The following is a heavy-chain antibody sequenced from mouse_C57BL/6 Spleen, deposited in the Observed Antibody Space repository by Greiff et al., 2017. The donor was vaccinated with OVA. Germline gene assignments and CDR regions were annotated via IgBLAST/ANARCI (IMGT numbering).Heavy chain of an antibody. CDR2: ISSGSSTI. CDR1: GFTFSDYG. CDR3: ARRYYGSSFYAMDY. J-gene: IGHJ4*01. V-gene: IGHV5-17*01. D-gene: IGHD1-1*01. Sequence: DVKLVESGGGLVKPGGSLKLSCAASGFTFSDYGMHWVRQAPEKGLEWVAYISSGSSTIYYADTVKGRFTISRDNAKNTLFLQMTSLRSEDTAMYYCARRYYGSSFYAMDYWGQGTSVTVSS.